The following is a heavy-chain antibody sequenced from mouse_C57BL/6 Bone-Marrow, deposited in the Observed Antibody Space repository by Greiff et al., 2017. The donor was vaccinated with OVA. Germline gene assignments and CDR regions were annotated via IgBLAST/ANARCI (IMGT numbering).Heavy chain of an antibody. J-gene: IGHJ2*01. Sequence: EVKVVESGGGLVKPGGSLKLSCAASGFTFSSYAMSWVRQNSEKRLEWVATISDCGSYTYYPDTVKGRITITRDNAKNNLYLQMRDLKSEDTAMYYGARGSLYGSTYDYWGQGTTLTVSS. CDR1: GFTFSSYA. CDR3: ARGSLYGSTYDY. D-gene: IGHD1-1*01. CDR2: ISDCGSYT. V-gene: IGHV5-4*03.